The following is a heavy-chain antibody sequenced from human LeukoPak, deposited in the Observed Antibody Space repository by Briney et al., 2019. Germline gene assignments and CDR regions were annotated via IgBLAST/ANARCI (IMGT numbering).Heavy chain of an antibody. V-gene: IGHV3-66*01. J-gene: IGHJ4*02. Sequence: GGSLRLSCAASGFIFSDHYMNWFRQSPGKGLEWVAGISEADRTFYAAAVRGGFSISRDNSENSLYLQMNDLRGDDSAVYYCAKDLHNRGCDFWRQGTRVSVS. CDR1: GFIFSDHY. D-gene: IGHD1-14*01. CDR2: ISEADRT. CDR3: AKDLHNRGCDF.